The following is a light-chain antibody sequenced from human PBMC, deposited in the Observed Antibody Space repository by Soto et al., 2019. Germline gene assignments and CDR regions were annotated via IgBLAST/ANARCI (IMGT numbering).Light chain of an antibody. CDR2: GVT. V-gene: IGLV2-8*01. CDR1: SSDVGGYNF. Sequence: QSVLTQPPSASGSPGQSVTISCTGTSSDVGGYNFVSWYQQHPGKAPKLMIYGVTQRPSGVPDRFSGSKSGNTASLTVPGLRAGDEADYFFPSYADSSLPVAFGGGTQLTVL. J-gene: IGLJ7*01. CDR3: PSYADSSLPVA.